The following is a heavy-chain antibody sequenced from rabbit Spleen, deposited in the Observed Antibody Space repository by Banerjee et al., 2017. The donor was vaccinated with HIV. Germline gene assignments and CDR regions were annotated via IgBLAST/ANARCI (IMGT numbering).Heavy chain of an antibody. CDR2: INGITGKA. CDR3: ARDLDDAIGWNFKL. V-gene: IGHV1S40*01. J-gene: IGHJ4*01. Sequence: QSLEESGGDLVKPGASLTLSCTASGFSFSNKVVMCWVRQAPGKGLEWIACINGITGKAVYASWAKGRFTLSKTSSTTVTLQMTSLTVADTATYFCARDLDDAIGWNFKLWGPGTLVTVS. D-gene: IGHD6-1*01. CDR1: GFSFSNKVV.